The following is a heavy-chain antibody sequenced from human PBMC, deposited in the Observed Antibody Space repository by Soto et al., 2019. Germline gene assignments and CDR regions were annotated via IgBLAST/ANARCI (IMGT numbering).Heavy chain of an antibody. CDR3: ARRPIMITFGGVIVSDAFGI. CDR2: INPSGGST. D-gene: IGHD3-16*02. CDR1: GYTFTSYY. J-gene: IGHJ3*02. V-gene: IGHV1-46*01. Sequence: ASVKVSCKASGYTFTSYYMHWVRQAPGQGLEWMGIINPSGGSTSYAQKFQGRVTMTRDTSTSTVYMELSSLRSEDTAVYYCARRPIMITFGGVIVSDAFGICGQGTMVTVSS.